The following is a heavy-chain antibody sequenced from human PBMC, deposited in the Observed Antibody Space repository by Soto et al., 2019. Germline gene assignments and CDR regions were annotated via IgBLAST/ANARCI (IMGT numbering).Heavy chain of an antibody. CDR3: ARSYDSSGYSTYAFDI. D-gene: IGHD3-22*01. Sequence: QVQLVQSGAEVKKPGASVKVSCKASGYTFTSYGISWVRQAPGQGLEWMGWISAYNGNTNYAQKLQGRVTMTTDTXTXKAYMELRSLRSDDTAVYYCARSYDSSGYSTYAFDIWGQGTMVTVSS. CDR2: ISAYNGNT. V-gene: IGHV1-18*01. CDR1: GYTFTSYG. J-gene: IGHJ3*02.